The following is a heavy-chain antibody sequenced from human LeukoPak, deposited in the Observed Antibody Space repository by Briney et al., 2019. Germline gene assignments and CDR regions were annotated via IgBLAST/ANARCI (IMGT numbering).Heavy chain of an antibody. Sequence: SETLSLTCTVSGGSISSYYWNWIRQPAGKGLERIGRIYTSGSTNYNPSLKSRVSMSVDTSKNQFSLKLSSVTAADTAVYYCARRYCYMDVWGKGTTVTVSS. V-gene: IGHV4-4*07. J-gene: IGHJ6*03. CDR3: ARRYCYMDV. CDR1: GGSISSYY. CDR2: IYTSGST.